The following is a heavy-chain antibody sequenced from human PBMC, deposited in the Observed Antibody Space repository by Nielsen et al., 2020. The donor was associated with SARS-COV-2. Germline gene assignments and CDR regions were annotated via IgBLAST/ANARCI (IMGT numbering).Heavy chain of an antibody. CDR3: KTKGRYCNSTNCSVNDY. V-gene: IGHV3-15*01. CDR1: GFTFSNAW. Sequence: GGSLRLSCAASGFTFSNAWMTWVRQAPGKGLEWVGRIKSKTDGGTTDYAAPVKDRFTISREEAKKKRERQRNSLKTEDTAVYYCKTKGRYCNSTNCSVNDYWGRGTLVTVSS. J-gene: IGHJ4*02. D-gene: IGHD2-2*01. CDR2: IKSKTDGGTT.